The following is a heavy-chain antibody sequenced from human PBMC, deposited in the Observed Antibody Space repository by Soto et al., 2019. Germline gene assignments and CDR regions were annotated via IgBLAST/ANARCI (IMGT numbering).Heavy chain of an antibody. J-gene: IGHJ4*02. D-gene: IGHD7-27*01. Sequence: TSETLSLTCTVSGGSISGYYWSWIRQPPGKRLEWIGYMYYTGSTNYNPSLKSRVTISVDTSKNQFSLKLSSVTAADTAVYYCARRWGRTFDYWGQGTLVTVSS. CDR1: GGSISGYY. CDR2: MYYTGST. CDR3: ARRWGRTFDY. V-gene: IGHV4-59*08.